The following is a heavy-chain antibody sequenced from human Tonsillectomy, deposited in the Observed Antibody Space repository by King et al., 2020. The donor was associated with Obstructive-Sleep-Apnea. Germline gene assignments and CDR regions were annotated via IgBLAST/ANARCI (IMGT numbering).Heavy chain of an antibody. D-gene: IGHD6-13*01. CDR2: INPNSGGT. J-gene: IGHJ4*02. V-gene: IGHV1-2*04. CDR1: GYTFTGYY. Sequence: QLVQSGAEVKKPGASVKVSCKASGYTFTGYYMHWVRQAPGQGLEWMGWINPNSGGTNYAQNFQGWVTMTRDTSISAAYMELSRLGFDDTAMYYCARGGSSWSPLHYYFDYWGQGTLITVSS. CDR3: ARGGSSWSPLHYYFDY.